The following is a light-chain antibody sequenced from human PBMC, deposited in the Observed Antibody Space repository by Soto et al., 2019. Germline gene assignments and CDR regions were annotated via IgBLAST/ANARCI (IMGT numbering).Light chain of an antibody. Sequence: EIVLTQSPATLFLSPGERATLSCRASQSVGGYLAWYQQKPGQAPRLLIYDASNRVTGIPARFSGSGSGTDFTLTISSLEPEDFAVYYCQQRSNWPLLTFGGGTKVEIK. CDR1: QSVGGY. V-gene: IGKV3-11*01. J-gene: IGKJ4*01. CDR2: DAS. CDR3: QQRSNWPLLT.